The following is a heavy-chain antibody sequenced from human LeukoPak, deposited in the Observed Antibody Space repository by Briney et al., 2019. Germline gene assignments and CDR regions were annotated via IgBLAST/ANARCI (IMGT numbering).Heavy chain of an antibody. CDR1: GGSISSYY. CDR2: IYYSGST. D-gene: IGHD6-13*01. V-gene: IGHV4-59*01. J-gene: IGHJ4*02. Sequence: SETLSLTCTVSGGSISSYYWNWIRPSPGKGLEWIGYIYYSGSTHYNPSLKSRVTISVDTSKNQFSLRLTSVTAADTAVYYCARRYSSWSSFDYWGQGTLVTVSS. CDR3: ARRYSSWSSFDY.